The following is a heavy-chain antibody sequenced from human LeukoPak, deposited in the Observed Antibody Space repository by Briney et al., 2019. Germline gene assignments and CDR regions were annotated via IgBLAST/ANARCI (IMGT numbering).Heavy chain of an antibody. CDR2: ISVSGDNT. V-gene: IGHV3-23*01. CDR3: ARGGGMDV. J-gene: IGHJ6*02. CDR1: GFTFSRYA. Sequence: PGASLRLSCAASGFTFSRYAMSWVRQGPGKGLEWVSAISVSGDNTYCADSVKGRFTVSRDNSKNTLYLQMNSLRAEDTALYYCARGGGMDVWGQGTTVAVSS.